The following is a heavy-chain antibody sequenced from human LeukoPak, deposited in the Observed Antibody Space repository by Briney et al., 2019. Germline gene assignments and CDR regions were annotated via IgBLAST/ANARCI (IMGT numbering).Heavy chain of an antibody. CDR2: IRSSSSTI. CDR3: ARAKRNGFDI. CDR1: GFTFSSHG. J-gene: IGHJ3*02. Sequence: GGSLRLSCAASGFTFSSHGMNWVRQAPGKGLEWVSYIRSSSSTIYYADSVKGRFTISRDNAKNSLYLQMNSLRAEDTAVYYCARAKRNGFDIWGQGTMVTVSS. V-gene: IGHV3-48*01.